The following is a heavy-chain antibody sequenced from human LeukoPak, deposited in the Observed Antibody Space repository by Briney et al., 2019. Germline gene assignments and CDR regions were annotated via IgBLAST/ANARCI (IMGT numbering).Heavy chain of an antibody. V-gene: IGHV4-59*01. D-gene: IGHD3-9*01. CDR3: ARGEDFERYYLAY. CDR1: GGSISIYY. Sequence: PSETLSLTCSVSGGSISIYYWTWIRQIPGKGLEWIGYIYYTGTTNYNPLFESRATISVDTSKNQFSLKLTSVTAADTAVYFCARGEDFERYYLAYWGQGTLVTVSS. J-gene: IGHJ4*02. CDR2: IYYTGTT.